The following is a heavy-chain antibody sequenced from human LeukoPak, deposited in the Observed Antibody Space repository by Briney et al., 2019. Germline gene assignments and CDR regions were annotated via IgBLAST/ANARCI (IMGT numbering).Heavy chain of an antibody. V-gene: IGHV3-7*01. CDR3: ARCGYSYGYADYYYYYMDV. D-gene: IGHD5-18*01. CDR1: GFTFSSYW. J-gene: IGHJ6*03. Sequence: GGSLRLSCAASGFTFSSYWMSWVRQAPGKGLEWVANIKQDGSEKYYVDSVKGRFTISRDNAKNSLYLRMNSLRAEDTAVYYCARCGYSYGYADYYYYYMDVWGKGTTVTISS. CDR2: IKQDGSEK.